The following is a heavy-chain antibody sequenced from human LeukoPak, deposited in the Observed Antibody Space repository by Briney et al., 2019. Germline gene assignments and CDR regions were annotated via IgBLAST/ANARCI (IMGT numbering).Heavy chain of an antibody. Sequence: PSETLSLTCTVSGGSISSGGYYWSWIRQHPGKGLEWIGYIYYSGSTYYNPSLKSRVTISVDTSKNQFSLKLSSVTAADTAVYYCARGSYGYLQRFFDYWGQGTLVTVSS. D-gene: IGHD5-18*01. CDR3: ARGSYGYLQRFFDY. V-gene: IGHV4-31*03. CDR1: GGSISSGGYY. CDR2: IYYSGST. J-gene: IGHJ4*02.